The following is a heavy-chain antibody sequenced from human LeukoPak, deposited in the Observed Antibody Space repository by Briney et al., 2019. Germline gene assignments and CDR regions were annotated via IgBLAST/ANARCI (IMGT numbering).Heavy chain of an antibody. CDR3: AKEGVLGATMTNNWFDP. CDR1: GGTFSSYA. CDR2: IIPIFGTP. J-gene: IGHJ5*02. V-gene: IGHV1-69*13. Sequence: ASVKVSCKASGGTFSSYAISWVRQAPGQGLEWMGGIIPIFGTPNYAQNFQGRVTITADESASTAYMELTSLRSEDTAVYYCAKEGVLGATMTNNWFDPWGQGTLVTVSS. D-gene: IGHD1-26*01.